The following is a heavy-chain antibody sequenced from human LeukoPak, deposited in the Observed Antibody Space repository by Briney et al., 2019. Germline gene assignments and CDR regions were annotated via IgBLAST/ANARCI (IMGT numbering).Heavy chain of an antibody. J-gene: IGHJ2*01. CDR1: GGSISSYY. D-gene: IGHD2-2*01. CDR3: ARNIVVVPAARHWYFDL. CDR2: IYYSGST. Sequence: SVPLSLTCTVSGGSISSYYWIWIRQPPGKGLKWIGYIYYSGSTNYNPSLKSRVTISVDTSKNQFSLKLSSVTAADTAVYYCARNIVVVPAARHWYFDLWGRGTLVTVSS. V-gene: IGHV4-59*01.